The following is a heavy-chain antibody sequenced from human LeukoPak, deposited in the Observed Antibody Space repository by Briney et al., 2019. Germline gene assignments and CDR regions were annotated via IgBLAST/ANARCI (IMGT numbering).Heavy chain of an antibody. J-gene: IGHJ4*02. CDR3: ARDQNGSGS. CDR2: IYYSGST. V-gene: IGHV4-59*01. Sequence: SETLSLTCTVSGGSISSYYWSWIRQPPGKGLEWIGYIYYSGSTNYNPSLKSRVTISVDTSKNQFSLKLSSVTAADTAVYYCARDQNGSGSWGQGTLVTVSS. D-gene: IGHD3-10*01. CDR1: GGSISSYY.